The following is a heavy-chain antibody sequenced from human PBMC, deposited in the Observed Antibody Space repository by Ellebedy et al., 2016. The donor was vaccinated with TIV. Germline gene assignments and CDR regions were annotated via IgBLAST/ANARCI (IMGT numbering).Heavy chain of an antibody. D-gene: IGHD6-19*01. J-gene: IGHJ4*02. Sequence: GESLKISCVASGFTFSNYFMSWIRQAPGKGLEWVSYISGRSSLTSYADSVRGRFTISRDNAKNALYLQMNDLRAEDPAMYYCARGGGSSGWYGFDSWGQGTLV. CDR2: ISGRSSLT. CDR3: ARGGGSSGWYGFDS. CDR1: GFTFSNYF. V-gene: IGHV3-11*06.